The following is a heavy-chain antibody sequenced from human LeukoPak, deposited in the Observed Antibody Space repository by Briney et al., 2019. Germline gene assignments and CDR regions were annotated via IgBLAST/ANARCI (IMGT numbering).Heavy chain of an antibody. CDR3: ARDLEDGYSSSWNRKYYFDY. V-gene: IGHV4-39*07. CDR2: IYHSGST. J-gene: IGHJ4*02. D-gene: IGHD6-13*01. Sequence: SETLSLTCTVSGDSFSSVTDYWAWIRQPPGKGLEWIGEIYHSGSTNYNPSLKSRVTISVGKSKNQFSLKLSSVTAADTAVYYCARDLEDGYSSSWNRKYYFDYWGQGTLVTVSS. CDR1: GDSFSSVTDY.